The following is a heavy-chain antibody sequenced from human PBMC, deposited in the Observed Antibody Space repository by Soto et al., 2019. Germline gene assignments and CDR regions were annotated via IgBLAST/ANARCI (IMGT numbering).Heavy chain of an antibody. CDR1: GFTFTSYW. CDR3: ARLRFILTERDFDS. J-gene: IGHJ4*02. CDR2: IKQDGTSK. D-gene: IGHD3-16*01. Sequence: EVQLVESGGGLVQPGGSLRLSCAASGFTFTSYWMSWVRQAPGKGLEWVANIKQDGTSKYYAYSVKGRFTVSRDNAKSSVHLQIDSLRDDDTAVYRCARLRFILTERDFDSWGQGTLVTVSS. V-gene: IGHV3-7*05.